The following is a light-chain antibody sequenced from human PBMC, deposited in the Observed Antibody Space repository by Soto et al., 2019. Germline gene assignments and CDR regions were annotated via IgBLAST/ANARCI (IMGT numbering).Light chain of an antibody. Sequence: EIVLTQSPATLSLSPGETATLSCRASQSVSGYIGWYQQKPGQAPRLLIYADSNRATGIPARFSGSGSGTDFTLTISSLEPEDFSVYYCHQRSSWPLTFGGGTKVDIK. CDR1: QSVSGY. V-gene: IGKV3-11*01. J-gene: IGKJ4*01. CDR2: ADS. CDR3: HQRSSWPLT.